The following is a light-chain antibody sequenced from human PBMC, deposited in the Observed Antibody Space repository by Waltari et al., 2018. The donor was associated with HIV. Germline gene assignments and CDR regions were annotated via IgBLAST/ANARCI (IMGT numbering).Light chain of an antibody. Sequence: EIVMTQSPATLSVSPGERATLSCRASQSVSRNLGWYQQKPGQAPRLLIYGASMRATGIAARFSGSGSGTEFTLTISSLQSEDFAAYYCQQYNDWPRLTFGPGTKVDIK. J-gene: IGKJ3*01. CDR3: QQYNDWPRLT. CDR1: QSVSRN. CDR2: GAS. V-gene: IGKV3-15*01.